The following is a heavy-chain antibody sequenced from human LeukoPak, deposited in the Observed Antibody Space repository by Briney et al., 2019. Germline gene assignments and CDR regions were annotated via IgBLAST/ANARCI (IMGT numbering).Heavy chain of an antibody. CDR1: VFGFNSHS. CDR3: ASPQYTYGDPPRY. D-gene: IGHD3-16*01. CDR2: MSSSSSVI. J-gene: IGHJ4*02. Sequence: PGGCVTLSCAASVFGFNSHSICWVRHAPGKGLEWVSFMSSSSSVISYGDSVRGRFTISRDNAKKSVYLQMNSLRAEDTAAYYCASPQYTYGDPPRYWGQGTLVTVSS. V-gene: IGHV3-48*01.